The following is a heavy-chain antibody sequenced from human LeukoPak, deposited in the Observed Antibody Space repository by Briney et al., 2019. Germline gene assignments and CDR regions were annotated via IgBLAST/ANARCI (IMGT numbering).Heavy chain of an antibody. CDR1: GFTFSSYE. Sequence: GGSLRLSCAASGFTFSSYEMNWARQAPGKGLEWVSYISSSGSTIYYADSVKGRFTISRDNAKNSLYLQMNSQRAEDTAVYYCAELGITMIGGVWGKGTTVTISS. J-gene: IGHJ6*04. CDR3: AELGITMIGGV. D-gene: IGHD3-10*02. CDR2: ISSSGSTI. V-gene: IGHV3-48*03.